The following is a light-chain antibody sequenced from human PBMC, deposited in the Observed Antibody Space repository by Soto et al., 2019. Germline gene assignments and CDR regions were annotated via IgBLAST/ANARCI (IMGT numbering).Light chain of an antibody. CDR3: HQYRDYPVT. V-gene: IGKV1-5*03. J-gene: IGKJ4*01. CDR2: KAS. CDR1: QSGDIM. Sequence: DMQMTQSPSTLPASVGDRVTIACRASQSGDIMLAWYQLNPGKAPKLLVHKASTLEDGDPSRFTGSGSGTDFTLTISSLQPDDVGTYYCHQYRDYPVTFGGGTKVEI.